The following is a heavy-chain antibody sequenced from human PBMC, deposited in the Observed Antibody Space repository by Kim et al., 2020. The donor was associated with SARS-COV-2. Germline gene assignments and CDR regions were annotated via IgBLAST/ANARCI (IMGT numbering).Heavy chain of an antibody. J-gene: IGHJ4*02. CDR3: ARNPYGSGIADY. V-gene: IGHV3-11*04. Sequence: YYADSVKGRFTISRDNAKNSLYLQMNSLRAEDTAVYYCARNPYGSGIADYWGQGTLVTVSS. D-gene: IGHD3-10*01.